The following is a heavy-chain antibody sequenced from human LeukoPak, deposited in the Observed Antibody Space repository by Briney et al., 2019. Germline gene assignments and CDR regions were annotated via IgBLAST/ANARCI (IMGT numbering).Heavy chain of an antibody. CDR3: ARDGVNTPFDY. CDR1: GYSFADYY. Sequence: GASVKVSCKASGYSFADYYMHWVRQAPGQGLEWMGWIKPNSGGTRSAQKFQGRVTMTRDTSISTAYMELSRLRSDDTAVYYCARDGVNTPFDYWGQGTLVTVSS. D-gene: IGHD4-17*01. CDR2: IKPNSGGT. J-gene: IGHJ4*02. V-gene: IGHV1-2*02.